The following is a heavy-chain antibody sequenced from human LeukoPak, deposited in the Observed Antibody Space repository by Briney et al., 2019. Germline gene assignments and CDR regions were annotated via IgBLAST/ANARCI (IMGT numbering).Heavy chain of an antibody. J-gene: IGHJ3*02. CDR3: ARETYYYDSSGYYSHNAFDI. D-gene: IGHD3-22*01. Sequence: PSETLSLTCTVSGGSISTYYWNWIRQPPGKGLEWIGYISYSGSTIYNPSLGSRVTISVDTSKNQFSLKLNSVTAADTAVYYCARETYYYDSSGYYSHNAFDIWGQGTMVTVSS. CDR1: GGSISTYY. V-gene: IGHV4-59*01. CDR2: ISYSGST.